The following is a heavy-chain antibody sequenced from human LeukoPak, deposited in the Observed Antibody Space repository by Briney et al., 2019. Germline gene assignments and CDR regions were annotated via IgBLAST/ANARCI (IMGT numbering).Heavy chain of an antibody. V-gene: IGHV1-69*13. D-gene: IGHD5-18*01. CDR3: ARDRGYSYAKKSSYYYYMDV. J-gene: IGHJ6*03. CDR1: GYTLTSYA. CDR2: IIPIFGTA. Sequence: ASVKVSCKASGYTLTSYAMNWVRQAPGQGLEWMGRIIPIFGTANYAQKFQGRVTINADEFTSTVYMELYSLTSEDTAVYYCARDRGYSYAKKSSYYYYMDVWGKGTTVTISS.